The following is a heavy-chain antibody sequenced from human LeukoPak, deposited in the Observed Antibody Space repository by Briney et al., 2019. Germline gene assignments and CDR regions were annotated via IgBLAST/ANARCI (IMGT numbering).Heavy chain of an antibody. CDR1: GGSISSHY. CDR2: IYYSGST. Sequence: TSETLSLTCTVSGGSISSHYWSWIRQPPGKGLEWIGYIYYSGSTNNNPSLKSRVTISVDTSKNQFSLKLSSVTAADTAVYYCARDWVRRGNWFDPWGQGTLVTVSS. D-gene: IGHD3-10*01. J-gene: IGHJ5*02. V-gene: IGHV4-59*11. CDR3: ARDWVRRGNWFDP.